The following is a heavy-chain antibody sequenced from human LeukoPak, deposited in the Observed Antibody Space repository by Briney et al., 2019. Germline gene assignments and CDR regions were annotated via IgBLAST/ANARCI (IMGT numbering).Heavy chain of an antibody. D-gene: IGHD2-15*01. V-gene: IGHV3-23*01. CDR2: ISGSGSTT. J-gene: IGHJ3*02. CDR1: GFTFSSYE. Sequence: GGFLRLSCAASGFTFSSYEMNWVRQAPGKGLEWVSAISGSGSTTYYADSVKGRFTISRDNSKNTLFLQMNSLTAEDTAIYSCARPRLEYCSGGSCFDAFDIWGQGTMVTVSS. CDR3: ARPRLEYCSGGSCFDAFDI.